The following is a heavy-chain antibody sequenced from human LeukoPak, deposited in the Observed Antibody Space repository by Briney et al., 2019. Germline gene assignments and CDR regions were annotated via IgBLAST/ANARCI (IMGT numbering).Heavy chain of an antibody. D-gene: IGHD3-22*01. CDR3: ARGRSSGYYPEN. CDR1: GYTFTSYD. CDR2: MNPNSGNT. J-gene: IGHJ4*02. Sequence: ASVKVSYKASGYTFTSYDINWVRQATGQGLEWMGWMNPNSGNTGYAQKFQGRVTMTRNTSISTAYMELSSLRSEDTAVYYCARGRSSGYYPENWGQGTLVTVSS. V-gene: IGHV1-8*01.